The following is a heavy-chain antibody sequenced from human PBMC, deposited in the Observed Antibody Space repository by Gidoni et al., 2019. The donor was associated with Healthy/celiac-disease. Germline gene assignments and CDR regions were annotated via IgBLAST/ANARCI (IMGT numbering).Heavy chain of an antibody. J-gene: IGHJ4*02. D-gene: IGHD5-12*01. CDR3: AGGGYSGYDLFDY. Sequence: QVQLVESGGGVVQPGRSLRLACAASGFTFSSYAMHWVRQAPGKGRECVAVISYDGSNKYYADSVKGRFTISRDNSKNTLYLQMNSLRAEDTAVYYCAGGGYSGYDLFDYWGQGTPVTVSS. CDR2: ISYDGSNK. CDR1: GFTFSSYA. V-gene: IGHV3-30-3*01.